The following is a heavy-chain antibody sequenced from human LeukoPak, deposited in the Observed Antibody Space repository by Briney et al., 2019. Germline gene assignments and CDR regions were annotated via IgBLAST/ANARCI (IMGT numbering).Heavy chain of an antibody. J-gene: IGHJ6*02. CDR2: ISAHIGDT. CDR3: ASSGGIVAMVGGYYYGMDV. V-gene: IGHV1-18*01. D-gene: IGHD5-12*01. Sequence: ASVKVSGKASGYTLPTYGITWVRQAPGQGLEWMGWISAHIGDTHYAQNLQGRVTMTTDTSTRTAYMELRSLTSDDTAVYYCASSGGIVAMVGGYYYGMDVWGQGTTVTVSS. CDR1: GYTLPTYG.